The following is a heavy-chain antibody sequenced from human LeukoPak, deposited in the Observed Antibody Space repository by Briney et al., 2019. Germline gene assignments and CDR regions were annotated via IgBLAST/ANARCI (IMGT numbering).Heavy chain of an antibody. CDR3: ANSRVPRESCSATSCYAGFGAFDI. CDR2: TSYDESEK. J-gene: IGHJ3*02. Sequence: GGSLRLSCEASGFTFSGYGMHWVRQGPGKGLEWVAATSYDESEKYYGDSVKGRFTISRDNSKNTLYLQMNSLRSEDTAVYYCANSRVPRESCSATSCYAGFGAFDIWGHGTMVTVSS. V-gene: IGHV3-30*18. D-gene: IGHD2-2*01. CDR1: GFTFSGYG.